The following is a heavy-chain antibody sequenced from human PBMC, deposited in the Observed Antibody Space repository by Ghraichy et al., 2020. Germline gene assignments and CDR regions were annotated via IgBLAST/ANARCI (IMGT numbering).Heavy chain of an antibody. D-gene: IGHD1-26*01. Sequence: GESLNISCAASGFTFSNYAMHWVRQAPGKGLEWVAVISYDGSNKYYADSVKGRFTVSRDNSKNTLYLQMSSLRAEDTAVYYCARGVGSYYRTFDIWGQGTMVTVSS. CDR3: ARGVGSYYRTFDI. V-gene: IGHV3-30-3*01. CDR2: ISYDGSNK. J-gene: IGHJ3*02. CDR1: GFTFSNYA.